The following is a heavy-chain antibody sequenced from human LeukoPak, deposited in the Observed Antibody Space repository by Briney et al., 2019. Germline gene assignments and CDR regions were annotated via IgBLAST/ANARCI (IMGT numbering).Heavy chain of an antibody. CDR1: GFTFSSYW. J-gene: IGHJ4*02. D-gene: IGHD3-10*01. Sequence: PGGSLRLSCAASGFTFSSYWMSWVRQAPGKGLEWVSVIYSGGSTYYADSVKGRFTISRDNSKNTLYLQMNSLRAEDTAVYYCARDQVTMVRGVIILYYFDYWGQGTLVTVSS. CDR3: ARDQVTMVRGVIILYYFDY. V-gene: IGHV3-53*01. CDR2: IYSGGST.